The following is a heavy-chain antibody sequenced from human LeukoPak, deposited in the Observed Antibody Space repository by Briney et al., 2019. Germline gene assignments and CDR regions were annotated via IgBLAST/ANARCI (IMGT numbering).Heavy chain of an antibody. J-gene: IGHJ5*02. CDR1: GFTFSNYW. CDR2: INNDERTT. V-gene: IGHV3-74*01. Sequence: PGGSLRLSCVASGFTFSNYWMHWVRQAPGKGLVWVSQINNDERTTTYADSVKGRFTISRDNAKNTLYLQMNSLRVEDTAVYYCARTGIAARPTVWFDPWGQGTLVTGSS. CDR3: ARTGIAARPTVWFDP. D-gene: IGHD6-6*01.